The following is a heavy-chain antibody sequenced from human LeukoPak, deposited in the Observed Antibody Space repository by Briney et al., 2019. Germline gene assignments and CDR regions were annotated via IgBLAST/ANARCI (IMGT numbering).Heavy chain of an antibody. CDR1: GFTFSSYA. V-gene: IGHV3-64*01. CDR3: ARDPGVVVPAADPSTDYYYYYMDV. J-gene: IGHJ6*03. CDR2: ISSNGGST. D-gene: IGHD2-2*01. Sequence: PGRSLRLSCAASGFTFSSYAMHWVRQTPGKGLEYVSAISSNGGSTYYANSVKGRFTISRDNSKNTLYLQMGSLRAEDMAVYYCARDPGVVVPAADPSTDYYYYYMDVWGKGTTVTVSS.